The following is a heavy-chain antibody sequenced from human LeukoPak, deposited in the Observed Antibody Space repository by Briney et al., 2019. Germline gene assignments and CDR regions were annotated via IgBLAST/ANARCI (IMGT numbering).Heavy chain of an antibody. V-gene: IGHV3-74*03. J-gene: IGHJ3*01. Sequence: GGSLRLSCAASGITFSVYWVHWVRQAPGQGLMWVSHINSDGSTTKYADSVKGRFTVSRDNAKNTLYLQMNSLRAEDTAVYYCARDRGHPDAFDVWGQGTMVTVSS. D-gene: IGHD3-10*01. CDR1: GITFSVYW. CDR3: ARDRGHPDAFDV. CDR2: INSDGSTT.